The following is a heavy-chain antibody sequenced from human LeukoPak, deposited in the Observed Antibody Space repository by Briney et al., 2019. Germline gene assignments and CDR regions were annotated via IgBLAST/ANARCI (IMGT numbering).Heavy chain of an antibody. CDR3: ARDCCLRYASGN. CDR2: IKQDGSEE. CDR1: GFTFSSYW. V-gene: IGHV3-7*03. Sequence: GGSLRLSCVASGFTFSSYWMSWVRQAPGKGLEWVANIKQDGSEEQYVDSVKGRFTISRDNAKNSLYLQMNSLRAEDTAVYYCARDCCLRYASGNWGQGTLVTVSS. D-gene: IGHD3-9*01. J-gene: IGHJ4*02.